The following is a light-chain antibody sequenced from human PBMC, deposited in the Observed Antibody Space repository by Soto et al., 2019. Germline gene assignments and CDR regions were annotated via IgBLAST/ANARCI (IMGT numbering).Light chain of an antibody. CDR1: QNIYSW. CDR3: QQYNDVWT. V-gene: IGKV1-5*03. J-gene: IGKJ1*01. CDR2: KVS. Sequence: DTQMTQSPPTLSASVGDRVTITCRASQNIYSWLAWYQQKPGKAPRLLIYKVSTLESGVPSRFSGSGSGTEFTLTISSLQPDYFATYYCQQYNDVWTFGQGTKVEIK.